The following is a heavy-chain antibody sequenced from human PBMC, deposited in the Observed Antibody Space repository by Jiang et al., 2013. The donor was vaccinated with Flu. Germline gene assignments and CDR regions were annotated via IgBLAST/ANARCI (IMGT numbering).Heavy chain of an antibody. CDR2: IMPIFGTT. Sequence: GAEVKKPGSSVKVSCQASGGAFSSYASNWVRQAPGQGLEWMGSIMPIFGTTHYAQKFQGRVTITVDRSTSTAYMELNSLRSEDTAVYYCAKGVGGYGDYADCWGQGTLVTVSS. D-gene: IGHD5-18*01. CDR3: AKGVGGYGDYADC. V-gene: IGHV1-69*06. CDR1: GGAFSSYA. J-gene: IGHJ4*02.